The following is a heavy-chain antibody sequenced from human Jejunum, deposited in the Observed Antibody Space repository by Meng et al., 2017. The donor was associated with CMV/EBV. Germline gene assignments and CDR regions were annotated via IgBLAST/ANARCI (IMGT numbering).Heavy chain of an antibody. CDR3: ARDSGSWHYYFDY. Sequence: QVQLVQSGAEVKKPGASVKVSCKASGYTLTGYYLHWVRQAPGQGLEWMGRTSPNNGDTKYAQKFQGRVTMTRDTFINTAYMELTRLTSDDTAVYYCARDSGSWHYYFDYWGQGTLVTVSS. CDR2: TSPNNGDT. CDR1: GYTLTGYY. V-gene: IGHV1-2*06. J-gene: IGHJ4*02. D-gene: IGHD6-25*01.